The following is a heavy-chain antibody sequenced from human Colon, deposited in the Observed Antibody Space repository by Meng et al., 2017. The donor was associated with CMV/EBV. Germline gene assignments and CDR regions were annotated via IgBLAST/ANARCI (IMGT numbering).Heavy chain of an antibody. V-gene: IGHV3-7*01. J-gene: IGHJ4*02. Sequence: GGSLRLSCAASGFSFRSYGMSWIRQAPGRGLEWVASIKQDGSEKNYVDSVKGRFTISRDNAENSLYLQMSNLRVEDTAVYYCAKPIQGRITIFSDWGQGSLVTVSS. CDR1: GFSFRSYG. CDR2: IKQDGSEK. D-gene: IGHD3-3*01. CDR3: AKPIQGRITIFSD.